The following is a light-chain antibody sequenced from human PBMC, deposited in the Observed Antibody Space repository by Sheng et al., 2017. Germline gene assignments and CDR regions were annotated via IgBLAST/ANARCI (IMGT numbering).Light chain of an antibody. J-gene: IGLJ1*01. V-gene: IGLV3-1*01. CDR1: KLGDKY. CDR2: QDT. CDR3: QVWDRNPYV. Sequence: SYELTQPPSVSVSPGQTASITCSGDKLGDKYVSWYQQKPGLSPVLVIYQDTKRPAGIPERFSGSNSGNTATLTISETQTMDEADYYCQVWDRNPYVFGTGTKVTVL.